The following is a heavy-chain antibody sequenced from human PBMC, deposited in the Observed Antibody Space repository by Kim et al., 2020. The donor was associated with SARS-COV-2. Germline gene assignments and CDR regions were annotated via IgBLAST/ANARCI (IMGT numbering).Heavy chain of an antibody. CDR2: ISSSGSTI. V-gene: IGHV3-48*03. J-gene: IGHJ6*02. D-gene: IGHD4-4*01. Sequence: GGSLRLSCAASGFTFSSYEMNWVRQAPGKGLEWVSYISSSGSTIYYADSVKGRFTISRDNAKNSLYLQMNSLRAEDTAVYYCAREGVQYTDETDVWGQGTTVTVSS. CDR1: GFTFSSYE. CDR3: AREGVQYTDETDV.